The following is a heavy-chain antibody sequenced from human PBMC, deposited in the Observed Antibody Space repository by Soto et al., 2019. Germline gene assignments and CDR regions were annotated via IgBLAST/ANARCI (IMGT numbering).Heavy chain of an antibody. CDR3: ARHVPAAGYYYGMDV. Sequence: QVQLVQSGAEVKKPGSSVKVSCKASGGTFSSYAISWVRQAPGQGLEWMGGINPIFGTANYAQKFQGRVTITADESTRTAYRELSSLRSEDTAVYYCARHVPAAGYYYGMDVWGQGTTVTVSS. D-gene: IGHD2-2*01. V-gene: IGHV1-69*12. J-gene: IGHJ6*02. CDR2: INPIFGTA. CDR1: GGTFSSYA.